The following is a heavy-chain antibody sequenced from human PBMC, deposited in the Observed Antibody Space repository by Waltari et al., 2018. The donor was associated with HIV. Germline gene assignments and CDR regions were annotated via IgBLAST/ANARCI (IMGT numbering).Heavy chain of an antibody. CDR3: VRGFGNYGFYFDY. D-gene: IGHD3-16*01. Sequence: QVHLPQWGSGLLKPSGTLSLTCAGYGGSFIGYYWTWIRQSPGRGLEWMGEIDHTGTSTYNPSLKGRVTMSVDTSKNQFSLTLKSVTAADTAVYYCVRGFGNYGFYFDYWGQGKLVSVSS. J-gene: IGHJ4*02. V-gene: IGHV4-34*02. CDR2: IDHTGTS. CDR1: GGSFIGYY.